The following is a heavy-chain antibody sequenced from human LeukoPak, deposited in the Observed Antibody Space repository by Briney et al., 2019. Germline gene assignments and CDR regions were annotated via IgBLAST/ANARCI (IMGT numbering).Heavy chain of an antibody. CDR2: ISSSGSTI. CDR3: ARDKDGDYDILTGYWKDYYYYGMDV. D-gene: IGHD3-9*01. CDR1: GFTFSSYE. J-gene: IGHJ6*02. Sequence: GGSLRLSCAASGFTFSSYEMNWVRQAPGKGLEWVSYISSSGSTIYYADSVKGRFTISRDNAKNSLYLQMNSLRAEDTAVYYCARDKDGDYDILTGYWKDYYYYGMDVWGQGTTVTVSS. V-gene: IGHV3-48*03.